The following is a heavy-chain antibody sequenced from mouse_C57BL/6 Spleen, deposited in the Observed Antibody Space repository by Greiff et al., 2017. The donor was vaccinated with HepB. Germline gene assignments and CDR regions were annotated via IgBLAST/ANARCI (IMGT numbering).Heavy chain of an antibody. CDR2: IDPSDSET. CDR3: ATLYYYGSSNWYFDV. D-gene: IGHD1-1*01. V-gene: IGHV1-52*01. CDR1: GYTFTSYW. Sequence: VQVVESGAELVRPGSSVKLSCKASGYTFTSYWMHWVKQRPIQGLEWIGNIDPSDSETHYNQKFKDKATLTVDKSSSTAYMQLSSLTSEDSAVYYCATLYYYGSSNWYFDVWGTGTTVTVSS. J-gene: IGHJ1*03.